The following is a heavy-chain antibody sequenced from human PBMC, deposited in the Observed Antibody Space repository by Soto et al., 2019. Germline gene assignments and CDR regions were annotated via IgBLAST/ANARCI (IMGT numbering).Heavy chain of an antibody. V-gene: IGHV3-7*03. Sequence: PGGSLRLSCAASGFTFSSYWISWVRQAPGKGLEWVANIKQDGSENYYVESVRGRFTISRDNAKNSLYLQMNSLRSEDTAVYYCVRDFEGSYGFGPFDYWGQGXLVTVYS. CDR2: IKQDGSEN. CDR1: GFTFSSYW. D-gene: IGHD5-18*01. J-gene: IGHJ4*02. CDR3: VRDFEGSYGFGPFDY.